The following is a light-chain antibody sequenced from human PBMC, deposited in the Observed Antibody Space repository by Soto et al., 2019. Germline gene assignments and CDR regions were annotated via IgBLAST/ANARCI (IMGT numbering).Light chain of an antibody. J-gene: IGLJ3*02. CDR2: DVS. Sequence: QSALTQPRSVSGSPGQSVTISCTGTSGDVGGYNFVSWYQQHPGKVPTLVIFDVSHRPSGVPDRFSGSKSGNTASLTISGLQAEDEADYYCATWDDSLRGPVFGGGTKLTVL. CDR3: ATWDDSLRGPV. CDR1: SGDVGGYNF. V-gene: IGLV2-11*01.